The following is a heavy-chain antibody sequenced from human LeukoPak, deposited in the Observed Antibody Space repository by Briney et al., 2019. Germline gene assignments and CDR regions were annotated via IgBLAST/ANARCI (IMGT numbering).Heavy chain of an antibody. CDR1: GYTFTSYD. J-gene: IGHJ4*02. D-gene: IGHD4-17*01. CDR3: AKDSSRKVTTPGGFDY. CDR2: MNPNSGNT. V-gene: IGHV1-8*01. Sequence: GASVKVSCKASGYTFTSYDINWVRQATGQGLEWMGWMNPNSGNTGYAQKFQGRVTMTRNTSISTAYMELSSLRAEDTAVYYCAKDSSRKVTTPGGFDYWGQGTLVTVSS.